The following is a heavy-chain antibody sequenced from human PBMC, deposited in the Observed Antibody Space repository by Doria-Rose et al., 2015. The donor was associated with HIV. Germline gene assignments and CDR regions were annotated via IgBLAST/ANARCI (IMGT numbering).Heavy chain of an antibody. D-gene: IGHD6-13*01. Sequence: VHLVQSGPVLVKPTETLTLTCTVSGVSLSSPGMGVSWIRQPPGKALEWLANIFSDDERSYKTSLKSRLTISRGTSKSQVVLTMTDMDPVDTATYYCARIKSSRWYHKYYFDFWGQGTLVIVSA. CDR2: IFSDDER. CDR1: GVSLSSPGMG. CDR3: ARIKSSRWYHKYYFDF. J-gene: IGHJ4*02. V-gene: IGHV2-26*01.